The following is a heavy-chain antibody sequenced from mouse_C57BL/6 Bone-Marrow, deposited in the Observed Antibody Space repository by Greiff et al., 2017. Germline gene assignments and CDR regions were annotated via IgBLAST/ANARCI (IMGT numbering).Heavy chain of an antibody. D-gene: IGHD2-4*01. J-gene: IGHJ2*01. CDR2: IYPRDGST. CDR3: ARPIYYDYHYFDY. CDR1: GFTFTDHT. V-gene: IGHV1-78*01. Sequence: VQLQQSDAELVKPGASVKISCKVSGFTFTDHTIYWMKQTPEQGLEWIGYIYPRDGSTKYNEKFKGRATLSADKSYSTVYLQLNSLTSEDSAMYFCARPIYYDYHYFDYWGQGTTLTVSS.